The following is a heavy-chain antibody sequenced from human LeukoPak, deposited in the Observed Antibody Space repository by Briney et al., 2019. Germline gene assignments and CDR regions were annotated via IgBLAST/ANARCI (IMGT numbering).Heavy chain of an antibody. J-gene: IGHJ6*03. D-gene: IGHD4/OR15-4a*01. V-gene: IGHV5-51*01. CDR3: ARGFYGGYYYYYMDV. CDR1: GYSFTSYW. Sequence: GESLQISCKGSGYSFTSYWIGWVRQMPGKGLEWMGIIYPGDSDTRYSPSFQGQVTISADKSISTAYLQWSSLKASDTAMYYCARGFYGGYYYYYMDVWGKGTTVTVSS. CDR2: IYPGDSDT.